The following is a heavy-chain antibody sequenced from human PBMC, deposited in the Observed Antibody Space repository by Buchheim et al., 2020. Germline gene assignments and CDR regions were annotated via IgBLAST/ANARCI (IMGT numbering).Heavy chain of an antibody. V-gene: IGHV3-15*01. CDR2: IKNKIYGGTA. CDR3: TTGSNFDISTGSEDY. J-gene: IGHJ4*02. Sequence: EVQLVESGGGLVKPGGSLRLSCAASGFSFTNAWMTWVRQTPGKGLEWVGRIKNKIYGGTADYGAPVKGRFTISRDDSTNTLYLQMNSLKTEDTAVYYCTTGSNFDISTGSEDYWGQGTL. CDR1: GFSFTNAW. D-gene: IGHD3-9*01.